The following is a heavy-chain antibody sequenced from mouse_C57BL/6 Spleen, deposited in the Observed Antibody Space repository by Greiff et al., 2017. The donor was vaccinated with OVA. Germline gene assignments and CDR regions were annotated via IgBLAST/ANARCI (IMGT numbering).Heavy chain of an antibody. V-gene: IGHV1-53*01. J-gene: IGHJ1*03. CDR3: AREGGSSYGWYFDV. CDR1: DYTFTSYW. Sequence: QVQLQQPGPELVKPGASVKLSCKASDYTFTSYWMHWVKQRPGQGLEWIGNINPSNGGTNYNEKFKSKATLTVDKSSSTAYMQLSSLTSEDSAVYYCAREGGSSYGWYFDVWGTGTTVTVSS. D-gene: IGHD1-1*01. CDR2: INPSNGGT.